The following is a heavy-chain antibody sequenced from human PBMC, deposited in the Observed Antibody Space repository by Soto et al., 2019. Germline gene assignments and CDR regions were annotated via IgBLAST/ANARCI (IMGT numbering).Heavy chain of an antibody. V-gene: IGHV3-30*18. CDR1: GFTFSTYG. CDR3: AKDLQSYGDYDYYCYGMDV. D-gene: IGHD4-17*01. CDR2: ISYDGTNK. Sequence: QVQLVESGGGEVQPGRSLTISCAASGFTFSTYGMHWVRQTPGKGLEWVAAISYDGTNKFYSDSVKGRFTISRDNFKNTLTLLMNSLRADDTAVYSCAKDLQSYGDYDYYCYGMDVWGLGTRVTVSS. J-gene: IGHJ6*02.